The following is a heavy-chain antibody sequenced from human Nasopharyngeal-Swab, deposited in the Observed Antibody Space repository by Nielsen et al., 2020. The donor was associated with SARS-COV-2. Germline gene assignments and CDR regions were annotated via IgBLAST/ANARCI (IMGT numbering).Heavy chain of an antibody. Sequence: VRQAPGKGLEWVSSISSSSSYIYYADSVKGRFTISRDNAKNTLYLQMNSLRAEDTAVYYCARLRWYVDYWGQGTLVTVSS. V-gene: IGHV3-21*01. CDR3: ARLRWYVDY. CDR2: ISSSSSYI. J-gene: IGHJ4*02. D-gene: IGHD4-23*01.